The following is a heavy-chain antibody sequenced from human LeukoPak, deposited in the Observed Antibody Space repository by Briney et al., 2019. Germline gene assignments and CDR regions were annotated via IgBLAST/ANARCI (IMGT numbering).Heavy chain of an antibody. CDR1: GFTFSSYA. CDR2: ISYDGSNK. V-gene: IGHV3-30-3*01. Sequence: GGSLRLSCAASGFTFSSYAMHWVRQAPGKGLEWVAVISYDGSNKYYADSVKGRFTISRDSSKNTLYLQMNSLRAEDTAVYYCARDSSGWYHAFDIWGQGTMVTVSS. D-gene: IGHD6-19*01. CDR3: ARDSSGWYHAFDI. J-gene: IGHJ3*02.